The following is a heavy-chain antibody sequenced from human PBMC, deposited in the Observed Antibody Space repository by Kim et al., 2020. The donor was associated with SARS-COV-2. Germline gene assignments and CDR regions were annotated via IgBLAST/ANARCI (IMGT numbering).Heavy chain of an antibody. D-gene: IGHD2-2*01. CDR3: ARESSRRADY. V-gene: IGHV3-23*01. Sequence: STFYADSVKGRFTISRDNSKNTLFLQLNSLRAEDTALYYCARESSRRADYWGQGTVVTVSS. J-gene: IGHJ4*02. CDR2: ST.